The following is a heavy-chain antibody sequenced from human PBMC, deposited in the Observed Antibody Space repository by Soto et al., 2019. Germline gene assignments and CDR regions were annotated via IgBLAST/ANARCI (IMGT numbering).Heavy chain of an antibody. CDR2: ISGSGGST. CDR3: AKDRDYGSDFDY. Sequence: HPGGSLRLSCAASGFTFSSYAMSWVRQAPGKGLEWVSGISGSGGSTHYADSVKGRFTISRDNSKNTLYLQMNSLRAEDTAVYYCAKDRDYGSDFDYWGQGTLVTVSS. J-gene: IGHJ4*02. CDR1: GFTFSSYA. V-gene: IGHV3-23*01. D-gene: IGHD4-17*01.